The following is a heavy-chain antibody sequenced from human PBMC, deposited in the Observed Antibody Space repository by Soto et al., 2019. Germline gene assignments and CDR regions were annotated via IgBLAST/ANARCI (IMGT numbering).Heavy chain of an antibody. J-gene: IGHJ4*02. V-gene: IGHV3-30*18. CDR1: GFTFSSYG. Sequence: QVQLVESGGGVVQPGRSLRLSCAASGFTFSSYGMHWVRQAPGKGLEWVAVISYDGSNKYYADSVKGRFTISRDNSKNTLYLQMNSLRAEDTAVYYCAKDSRYSWAGYWGQGTLVTVSS. CDR2: ISYDGSNK. D-gene: IGHD5-18*01. CDR3: AKDSRYSWAGY.